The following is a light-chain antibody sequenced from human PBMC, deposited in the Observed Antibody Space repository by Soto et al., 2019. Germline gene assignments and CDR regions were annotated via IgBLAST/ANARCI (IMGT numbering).Light chain of an antibody. CDR1: QNVTSS. Sequence: IVMTQSPATLSVTPGERATLSCRASQNVTSSFAWYQQIPGQAPRLLIYGASTRATGIPARFSGSGSGTEFSLTISSLQSEDFAVYYCEQYHNWPYTFGQGTKL. CDR3: EQYHNWPYT. J-gene: IGKJ2*01. CDR2: GAS. V-gene: IGKV3-15*01.